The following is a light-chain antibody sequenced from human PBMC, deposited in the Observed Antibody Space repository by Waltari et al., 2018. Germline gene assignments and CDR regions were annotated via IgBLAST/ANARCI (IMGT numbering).Light chain of an antibody. CDR1: QYVKKN. Sequence: TVRARQYVKKNLAWFQQKPGKAPKVLIHKASRLESGVPSRFSGSGFGTEFILSISSLQPDDFATYYCQEYDSLPITFGGGTKVEIK. V-gene: IGKV1-5*03. CDR3: QEYDSLPIT. CDR2: KAS. J-gene: IGKJ4*01.